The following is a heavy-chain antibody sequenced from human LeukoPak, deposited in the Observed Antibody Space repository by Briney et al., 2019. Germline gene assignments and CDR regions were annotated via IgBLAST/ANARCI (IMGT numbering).Heavy chain of an antibody. CDR2: IIPVFDTA. V-gene: IGHV1-69*05. CDR3: ALSAEKQLVYFDF. J-gene: IGHJ4*02. D-gene: IGHD6-13*01. Sequence: ASVKVSCQASGDTFSNYDVTWVRQAPGQGLEWMGRIIPVFDTAKYAQNFQGRVTMTTDESSSTAYMELYSLRSEDTAVYYCALSAEKQLVYFDFWRQGTLVTVSS. CDR1: GDTFSNYD.